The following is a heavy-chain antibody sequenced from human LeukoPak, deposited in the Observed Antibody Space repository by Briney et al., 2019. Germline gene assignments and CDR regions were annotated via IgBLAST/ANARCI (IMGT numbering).Heavy chain of an antibody. CDR1: GGSISSSNW. CDR3: ARTRDSSGWYGLDAFDI. CDR2: IYHSGST. J-gene: IGHJ3*02. Sequence: SGTLSLTCAVSGGSISSSNWWRWVRQPPGKGLEWIGEIYHSGSTNYNPSLKSRVTISVDKSKNQFSLKLSSVTAADTAVYYCARTRDSSGWYGLDAFDIWGQGTMVTVSS. D-gene: IGHD6-19*01. V-gene: IGHV4-4*02.